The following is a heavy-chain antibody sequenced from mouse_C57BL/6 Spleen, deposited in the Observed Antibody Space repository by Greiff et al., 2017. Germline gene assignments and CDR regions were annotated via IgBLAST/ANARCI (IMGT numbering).Heavy chain of an antibody. CDR1: GYTFTSYW. CDR2: IDPSDSYT. Sequence: VQLQQPGAELVRPGTSVKLSCKASGYTFTSYWMHWVKQRPGQGLEWIGVIDPSDSYTNYNQKFKGKATLTVDTSSSTAYMQLSSLTSEDSAVYSCARGTTAYYFDYWGQGTTLTVSS. CDR3: ARGTTAYYFDY. D-gene: IGHD1-2*01. V-gene: IGHV1-59*01. J-gene: IGHJ2*01.